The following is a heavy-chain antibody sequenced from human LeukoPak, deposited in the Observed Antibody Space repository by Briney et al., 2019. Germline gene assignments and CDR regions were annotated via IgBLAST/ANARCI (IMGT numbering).Heavy chain of an antibody. J-gene: IGHJ3*02. D-gene: IGHD3-10*01. Sequence: SETLSLTCTVSGGSISCYYWSWIRQPPGKGLEWIGYIYYSGSTNYNPSLKSRVTISVDTSKNQFSLKLSSVTAADTAVYYCARRLRFGGFDIWGQGTMVTVSS. CDR1: GGSISCYY. CDR2: IYYSGST. CDR3: ARRLRFGGFDI. V-gene: IGHV4-59*01.